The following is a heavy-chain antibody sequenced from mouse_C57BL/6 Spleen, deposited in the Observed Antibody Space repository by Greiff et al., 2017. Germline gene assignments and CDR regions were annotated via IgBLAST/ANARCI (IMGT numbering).Heavy chain of an antibody. Sequence: QVQLQQPGAELVRPGTSVKLSCKASGYTFTSYWMHWVKQRPGQGLEWIGVIDPSDSYTNYNQKFKGKATLTVDTSSSTAYMQLSSLTSEDSAVYYCARGDLLRSFYAMDYWGQGTSVTVSS. CDR1: GYTFTSYW. CDR2: IDPSDSYT. D-gene: IGHD1-1*01. J-gene: IGHJ4*01. V-gene: IGHV1-59*01. CDR3: ARGDLLRSFYAMDY.